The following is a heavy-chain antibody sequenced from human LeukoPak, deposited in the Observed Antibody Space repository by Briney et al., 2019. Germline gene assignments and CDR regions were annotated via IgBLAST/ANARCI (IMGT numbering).Heavy chain of an antibody. Sequence: GGSLRLSCAASGFTFSSYGMHWVRQAPGKGLEWVAVISYDGSNKYYPDSVKGRFTISRDNSKNTLYLQMNSLRAEDTAVYYCAKDPLADSSLTYYFDYWGQGTLVTVSS. CDR1: GFTFSSYG. J-gene: IGHJ4*02. V-gene: IGHV3-30*18. D-gene: IGHD3-3*01. CDR2: ISYDGSNK. CDR3: AKDPLADSSLTYYFDY.